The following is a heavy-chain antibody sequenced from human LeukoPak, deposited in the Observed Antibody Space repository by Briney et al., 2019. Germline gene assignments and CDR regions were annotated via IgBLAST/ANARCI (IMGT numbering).Heavy chain of an antibody. J-gene: IGHJ5*02. V-gene: IGHV3-21*01. D-gene: IGHD3-10*01. CDR2: ISGNSRYI. CDR1: GCTFSTYS. CDR3: ARDAGDFDLS. Sequence: GVALRLSCAASGCTFSTYSMILVRQAPGKALEWVSSISGNSRYIYYADSVKGRFTISRDNSKNSLYLQMNGLRAEDTAVYYCARDAGDFDLSWGQGTLVTVSS.